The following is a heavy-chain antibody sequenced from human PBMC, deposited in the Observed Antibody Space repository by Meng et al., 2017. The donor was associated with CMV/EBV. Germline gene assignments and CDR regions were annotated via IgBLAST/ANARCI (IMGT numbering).Heavy chain of an antibody. J-gene: IGHJ4*02. Sequence: SETLSLTCTVSGGSISSSRYYWGWIRQPPGKGLEWIGSIYYSGSTYYNPSLKSRVTISVDTSKNQFSLKLSSVTAADAAVYYCARVNGGGSFEVDYWGQGTLVTVSS. D-gene: IGHD2-15*01. CDR1: GGSISSSRYY. CDR3: ARVNGGGSFEVDY. CDR2: IYYSGST. V-gene: IGHV4-39*07.